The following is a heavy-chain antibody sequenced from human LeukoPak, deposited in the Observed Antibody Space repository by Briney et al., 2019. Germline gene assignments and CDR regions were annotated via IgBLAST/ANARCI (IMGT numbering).Heavy chain of an antibody. V-gene: IGHV4-34*01. J-gene: IGHJ4*02. D-gene: IGHD3-10*01. CDR1: GGSFSGYY. CDR2: INHSGST. Sequence: SETLSLTCAVYGGSFSGYYWSWIRQPPGKGLEWIGEINHSGSTNYNPSLKSRVTISVDTSKNQFSLKLSFVTAADTAVYYCARGLGGVDYWGQGTLVTVSS. CDR3: ARGLGGVDY.